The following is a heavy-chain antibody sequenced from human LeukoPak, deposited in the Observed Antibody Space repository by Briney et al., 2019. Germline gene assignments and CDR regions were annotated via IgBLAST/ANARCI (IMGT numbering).Heavy chain of an antibody. CDR2: ISSDGSLT. Sequence: PGESLRLSCAASGFTLSDHAMHWVRQTPDKGLEWLAVISSDGSLTNYAESLKARFAISRDNSKNTLYLQMNSLRAEDTAVYYCAKESEGYSSGWYYFDYWGQGTLVTVSS. D-gene: IGHD6-19*01. CDR3: AKESEGYSSGWYYFDY. J-gene: IGHJ4*02. V-gene: IGHV3-30*09. CDR1: GFTLSDHA.